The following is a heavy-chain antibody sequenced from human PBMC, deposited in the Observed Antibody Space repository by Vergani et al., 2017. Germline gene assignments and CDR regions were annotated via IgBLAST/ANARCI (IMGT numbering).Heavy chain of an antibody. J-gene: IGHJ4*02. CDR2: ISSSGSTI. CDR1: GFTFSDYY. Sequence: QVQLVESGGGLVKPGGSLRLSCAASGFTFSDYYMSWIRQAPGKGLEWVSYISSSGSTIYYADSVKGRFTISRGNSKNTLFLQMNSLRAEDTAVYYCAKVSRSIHLGELSLYFSSTTGRWGFDYWGQGTLVTVSS. D-gene: IGHD3-16*02. V-gene: IGHV3-11*01. CDR3: AKVSRSIHLGELSLYFSSTTGRWGFDY.